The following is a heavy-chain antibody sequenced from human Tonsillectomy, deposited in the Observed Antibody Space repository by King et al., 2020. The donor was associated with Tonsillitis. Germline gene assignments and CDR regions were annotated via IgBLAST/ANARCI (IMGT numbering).Heavy chain of an antibody. CDR1: GGTFSSSA. CDR3: AREQSGGLVPFDP. J-gene: IGHJ5*02. V-gene: IGHV1-69*09. Sequence: VQLVESGAEVKKPGASVKVSCKASGGTFSSSAITWVRQAPRQGFEWMGRIIPILGIASYAQKFQGRVTITADKTTSTAYMELSSLRSEDTAVYYCAREQSGGLVPFDPWGQGTLVTVSS. D-gene: IGHD3/OR15-3a*01. CDR2: IIPILGIA.